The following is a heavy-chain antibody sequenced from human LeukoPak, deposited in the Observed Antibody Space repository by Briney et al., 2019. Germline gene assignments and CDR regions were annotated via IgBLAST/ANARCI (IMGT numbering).Heavy chain of an antibody. Sequence: SETLSLTCAVSGYSIGSGYYWGWIRQPPGKGLEWIGSIYHSGSTYYNPSLKSRVTISVDTSRNQFSLKLSSVTAADTAVYYCARRDTYYDFWSGYHNWFDPWGQGTLVTVSS. J-gene: IGHJ5*02. CDR3: ARRDTYYDFWSGYHNWFDP. D-gene: IGHD3-3*01. V-gene: IGHV4-38-2*01. CDR2: IYHSGST. CDR1: GYSIGSGYY.